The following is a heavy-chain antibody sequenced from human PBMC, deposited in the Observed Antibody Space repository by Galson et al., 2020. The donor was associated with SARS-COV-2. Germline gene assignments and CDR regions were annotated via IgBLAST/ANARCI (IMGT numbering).Heavy chain of an antibody. CDR3: ARDVDCSSTSCQYFQH. Sequence: ASETLSLTCTVSGGSISSVGYYWSWIRQHPGKGLEWIGYIYYSGSTYYNPSLKSRVTISVDTSKNQFSLKLSSVTAADTAVYYCARDVDCSSTSCQYFQHWGQGTLVTVSS. V-gene: IGHV4-31*03. CDR2: IYYSGST. D-gene: IGHD2-2*01. J-gene: IGHJ1*01. CDR1: GGSISSVGYY.